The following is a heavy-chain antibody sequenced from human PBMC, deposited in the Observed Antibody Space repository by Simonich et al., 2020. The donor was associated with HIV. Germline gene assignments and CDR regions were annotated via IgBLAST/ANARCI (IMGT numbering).Heavy chain of an antibody. Sequence: QVQLVQSGAEVTKPGASVKVSCKASGYTFTDYYIHWVRQAPGQGLERMGRINSNTGGTTFSQKFQGRVTMTRDTAISTAYMELSSLTSDDTAVYYCARAPGTGAWSYDAFDIWGQGTMVTVSS. CDR2: INSNTGGT. CDR3: ARAPGTGAWSYDAFDI. CDR1: GYTFTDYY. J-gene: IGHJ3*02. D-gene: IGHD7-27*01. V-gene: IGHV1-2*06.